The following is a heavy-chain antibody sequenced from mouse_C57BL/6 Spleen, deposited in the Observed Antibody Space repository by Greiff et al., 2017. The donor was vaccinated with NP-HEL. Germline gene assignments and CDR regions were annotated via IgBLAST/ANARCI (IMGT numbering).Heavy chain of an antibody. J-gene: IGHJ2*01. CDR1: GYTFTSYW. Sequence: QVQLQQSGAELVKPGASVKLSCKASGYTFTSYWMHWVKQRPGQGLEWIGMIHPNSGSTNYNEKFKSKATLTVDKSSSTAYMQLSSLPDEDSAVYYCARLGATVVAFDYWGQGTTLTVSS. CDR2: IHPNSGST. V-gene: IGHV1-64*01. CDR3: ARLGATVVAFDY. D-gene: IGHD1-1*01.